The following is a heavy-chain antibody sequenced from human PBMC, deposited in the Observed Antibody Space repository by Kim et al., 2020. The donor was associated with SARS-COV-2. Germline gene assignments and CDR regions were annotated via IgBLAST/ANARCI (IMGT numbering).Heavy chain of an antibody. V-gene: IGHV3-30*04. CDR2: ISYDGSNK. D-gene: IGHD2-2*01. Sequence: GGSLRLSCAASGFTFSSYAMHWVRQAPGKGLEWVAVISYDGSNKYYADSVKGRFTISRDNSKNTLYLQMNSLRAEDTAVYYCARDDGVTSSAFDIWGQGTMVTVSS. CDR1: GFTFSSYA. CDR3: ARDDGVTSSAFDI. J-gene: IGHJ3*02.